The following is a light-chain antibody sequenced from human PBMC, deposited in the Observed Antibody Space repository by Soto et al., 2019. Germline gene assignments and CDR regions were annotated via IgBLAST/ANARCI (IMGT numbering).Light chain of an antibody. J-gene: IGKJ5*01. CDR3: QQSYSTLFT. CDR2: AAS. V-gene: IGKV1-39*01. CDR1: QDISNY. Sequence: DIQMTQSPSSLSASVGDRVTITCRASQDISNYLAWYQQKPGKVPKLLIYAASSLQSGVPSRFSGSGSGTDFTLTISSLQPEDFATYYCQQSYSTLFTFGQGTRLEIK.